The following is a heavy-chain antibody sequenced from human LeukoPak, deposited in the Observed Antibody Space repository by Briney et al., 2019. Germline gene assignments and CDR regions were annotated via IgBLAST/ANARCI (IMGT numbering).Heavy chain of an antibody. J-gene: IGHJ6*02. Sequence: PSETLSLTCTVSGGSVSSGSYYWSWIRQPPGKGLGWIGYIYYSGSTNYNPSLKSRVTISVDTSKNQFSLKLSSVTAADTAVYYCARVNYGDNGMDVWGQGTTVTVSS. D-gene: IGHD4-17*01. CDR2: IYYSGST. CDR3: ARVNYGDNGMDV. V-gene: IGHV4-61*01. CDR1: GGSVSSGSYY.